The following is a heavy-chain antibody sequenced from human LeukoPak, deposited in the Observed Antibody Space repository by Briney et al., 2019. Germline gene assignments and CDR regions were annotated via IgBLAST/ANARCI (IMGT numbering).Heavy chain of an antibody. CDR1: GDSISSSNSY. CDR3: ARDTEDYDSSGYYY. V-gene: IGHV4-39*07. CDR2: IYYSGST. Sequence: PSETLSLTCTVSGDSISSSNSYWGWIRQPPGKGLEWIGSIYYSGSTYYNPSLKSRVTISVDTSKNQFSLKLSSVTAEDTAVYYCARDTEDYDSSGYYYWGQGTLVTVSS. J-gene: IGHJ4*02. D-gene: IGHD3-22*01.